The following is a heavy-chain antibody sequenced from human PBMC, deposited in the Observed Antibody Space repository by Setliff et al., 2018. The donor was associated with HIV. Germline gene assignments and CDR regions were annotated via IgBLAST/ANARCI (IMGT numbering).Heavy chain of an antibody. CDR3: GTGSQSSGYRTSFLDV. CDR1: GFTFSNAW. Sequence: GGSLRLSCAASGFTFSNAWMHWVRQAPGKGLEWVGLIKSKTDGGTTDYAAPVKGRFTVSRDDSKSIAYLQMNSLKTEDTAVYYCGTGSQSSGYRTSFLDVWGKGTTVTVSS. V-gene: IGHV3-15*01. CDR2: IKSKTDGGTT. J-gene: IGHJ6*04. D-gene: IGHD3-22*01.